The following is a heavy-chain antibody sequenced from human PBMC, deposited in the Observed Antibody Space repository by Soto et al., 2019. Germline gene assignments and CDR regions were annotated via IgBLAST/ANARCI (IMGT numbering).Heavy chain of an antibody. Sequence: QVQLVQSGAEVKKPGASVKVSCKASGYTFTSYAMHWVRQAPGQRLEWMGWINAGNGNTKYSQKLQGRVTITRDTSASTAYMELSSLRSEDTAVYYCARNLPPWEGDYYYKDVWGKGTTVTVSS. V-gene: IGHV1-3*01. CDR1: GYTFTSYA. D-gene: IGHD1-26*01. CDR3: ARNLPPWEGDYYYKDV. CDR2: INAGNGNT. J-gene: IGHJ6*03.